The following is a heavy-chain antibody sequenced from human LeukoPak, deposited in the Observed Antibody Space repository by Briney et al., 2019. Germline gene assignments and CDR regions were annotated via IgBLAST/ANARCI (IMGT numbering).Heavy chain of an antibody. J-gene: IGHJ6*02. Sequence: SETLSLTCTVSGGSISSSSYYWGWIRQPPGQGLEWIGSIYYSGSTYYNPSLKSRVTISVDTSKNQFSLKLSSVTAADTAVYYCARHGPDTNYYGSGRRRNYYYYGMDVWGQGTTVTVSS. V-gene: IGHV4-39*01. D-gene: IGHD3-10*01. CDR3: ARHGPDTNYYGSGRRRNYYYYGMDV. CDR1: GGSISSSSYY. CDR2: IYYSGST.